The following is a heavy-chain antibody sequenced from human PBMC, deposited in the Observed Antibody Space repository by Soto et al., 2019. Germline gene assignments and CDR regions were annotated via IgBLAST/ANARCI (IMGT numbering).Heavy chain of an antibody. CDR2: IYPGDSDT. J-gene: IGHJ3*02. CDR3: ARPVDMATIRGFIAHDAFDI. D-gene: IGHD5-12*01. V-gene: IGHV5-51*01. CDR1: GYSFTSYW. Sequence: LGESLKISCKGSGYSFTSYWIGWVRQMPGKGLEWMGIIYPGDSDTRYSPSFQGQVTISADKSISTAYLQWSSLKASDTAMYYCARPVDMATIRGFIAHDAFDIWGQGTMVTVSS.